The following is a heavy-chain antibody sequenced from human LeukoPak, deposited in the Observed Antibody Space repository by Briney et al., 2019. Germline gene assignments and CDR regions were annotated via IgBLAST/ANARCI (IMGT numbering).Heavy chain of an antibody. CDR1: GGSISSGDYY. Sequence: PSQTLSLTCTVSGGSISSGDYYWSWIRQPPGKGLEWIGYIYYSGSTYYNPSLKSRVTISVDTSKNQFSLKLSSVTAADTAVYYCARERYYGSGSYPPYYFDYWGQGTLVTVSS. CDR2: IYYSGST. V-gene: IGHV4-30-4*01. CDR3: ARERYYGSGSYPPYYFDY. D-gene: IGHD3-10*01. J-gene: IGHJ4*02.